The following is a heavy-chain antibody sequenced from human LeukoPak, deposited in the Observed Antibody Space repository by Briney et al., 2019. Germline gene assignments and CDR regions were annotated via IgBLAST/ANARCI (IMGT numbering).Heavy chain of an antibody. V-gene: IGHV4-30-2*01. Sequence: SETLSLTCAVSGGSISSGGYSWSWIRQPPGKGLEWIGYIYHSGSTYYNPSLKSRVTISVDRSKNQFSLKLSSVTAADTAVYYCARGNDYGDPDFDYWGQGTLVTVSS. J-gene: IGHJ4*02. CDR3: ARGNDYGDPDFDY. D-gene: IGHD4-17*01. CDR2: IYHSGST. CDR1: GGSISSGGYS.